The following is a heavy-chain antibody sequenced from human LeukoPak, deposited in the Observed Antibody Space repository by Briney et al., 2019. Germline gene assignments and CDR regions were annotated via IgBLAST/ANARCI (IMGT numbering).Heavy chain of an antibody. D-gene: IGHD1-26*01. J-gene: IGHJ6*03. V-gene: IGHV3-7*01. CDR2: INRDGTKT. CDR3: ARGPDIVGATTSYYYYYMDV. CDR1: GFTFTSFW. Sequence: PGGSLRLSCAASGFTFTSFWMTWVRQSPGKGLEWVANINRDGTKTTYVDSVKGRFTISRDNAKNSLFLHMSSLRAEDTAVYYCARGPDIVGATTSYYYYYMDVWGKGTTVTVSS.